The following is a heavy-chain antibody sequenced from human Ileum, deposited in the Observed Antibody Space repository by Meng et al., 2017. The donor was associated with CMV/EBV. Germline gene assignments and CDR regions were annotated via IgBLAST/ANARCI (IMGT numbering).Heavy chain of an antibody. CDR1: RGPSSSSSYY. CDR2: INSGGNT. V-gene: IGHV4-39*07. D-gene: IGHD1-1*01. J-gene: IGHJ4*02. CDR3: ARDFAWSDDGDY. Sequence: HRPETAPELWKPPETLSLTCTVARGPSSSSSYYWGWIRQPPGKELEGIGSINSGGNTHYNPSLKSRVTMSVDTSENQFSVRLSSVTAADTAVYYCARDFAWSDDGDYWGQGTLVTVSS.